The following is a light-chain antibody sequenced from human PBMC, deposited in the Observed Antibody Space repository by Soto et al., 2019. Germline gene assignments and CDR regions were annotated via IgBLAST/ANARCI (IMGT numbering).Light chain of an antibody. CDR3: CSYAGSSTFV. J-gene: IGLJ1*01. V-gene: IGLV2-23*03. CDR1: SSDVGSYNL. CDR2: EGS. Sequence: QSVLTQPASVSGSPGQSITISCTGTSSDVGSYNLVSRYQQHPGKAPKLMIYEGSKRASGVSNRFSGSKSGNTASLTISGLQAEDEADYYCCSYAGSSTFVFGTGTKLTVL.